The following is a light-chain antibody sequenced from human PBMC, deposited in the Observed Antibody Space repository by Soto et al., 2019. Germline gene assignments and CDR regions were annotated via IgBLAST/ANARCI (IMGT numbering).Light chain of an antibody. CDR2: WAS. V-gene: IGKV4-1*01. CDR3: QQYYGTPFT. Sequence: DIVMTQSPDSLAVSLGERATINCKSSQSVLYSSNNKNYLAWYQQKPGQPPKLLIYWASTRESGVPDRFSGSGSGTDFTLTISSLQAEDVAVYYCQQYYGTPFTFGPGTKVDFK. CDR1: QSVLYSSNNKNY. J-gene: IGKJ3*01.